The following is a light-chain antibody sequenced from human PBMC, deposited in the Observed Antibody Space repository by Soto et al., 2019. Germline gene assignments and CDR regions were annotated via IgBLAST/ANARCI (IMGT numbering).Light chain of an antibody. V-gene: IGKV3-11*01. J-gene: IGKJ2*01. CDR2: DAS. Sequence: EIVLTQSPATLSLSPGERATLSCRASQSVSRYLAWYQQKPGQAPRLLIYDASNRATGIPARFSGSGSGTDFTLSISSLEPEDFAVYYCQHRSNWPLYTFGQGTKLEIK. CDR1: QSVSRY. CDR3: QHRSNWPLYT.